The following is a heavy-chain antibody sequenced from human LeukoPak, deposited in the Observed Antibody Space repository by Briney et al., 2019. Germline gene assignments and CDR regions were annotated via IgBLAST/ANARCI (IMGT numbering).Heavy chain of an antibody. CDR3: AKDYSSSLTNWFDP. CDR2: INSDGSST. D-gene: IGHD6-6*01. Sequence: GGSLRLSCAASGFTFSRHWMHWVRQAPGKGLAWVSRINSDGSSTSYADSVKGRFTISRDNSKNTLYLQMNSLRAEDTAVYYCAKDYSSSLTNWFDPWGQGTLVTVSS. CDR1: GFTFSRHW. J-gene: IGHJ5*02. V-gene: IGHV3-74*01.